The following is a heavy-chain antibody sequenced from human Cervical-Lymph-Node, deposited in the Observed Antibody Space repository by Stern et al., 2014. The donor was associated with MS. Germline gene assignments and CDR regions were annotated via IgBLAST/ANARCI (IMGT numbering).Heavy chain of an antibody. V-gene: IGHV5-51*03. D-gene: IGHD1-26*01. CDR1: GYSFTNYW. CDR2: IYPSDSDT. CDR3: ARGAPPEN. J-gene: IGHJ4*02. Sequence: EVQLVESGAEVKKPGESLKISCKTAGYSFTNYWIGWVRQMHGKGLEVLGIIYPSDSDTRYSPSFQGQVITSADKSIGTAYLQWRSLKASDSGIYYCARGAPPENWGQGTLVTVSS.